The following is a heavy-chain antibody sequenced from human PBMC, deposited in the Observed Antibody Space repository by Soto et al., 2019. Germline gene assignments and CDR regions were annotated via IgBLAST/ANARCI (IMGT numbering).Heavy chain of an antibody. CDR2: ISSSGSTI. D-gene: IGHD5-18*01. J-gene: IGHJ5*02. CDR3: ARDSPQHSYALNWFDP. CDR1: GFTFSDYY. V-gene: IGHV3-11*01. Sequence: QVQLVESGGGLVKPGGSLRLSCAASGFTFSDYYMSWIRQAPGKGLEWVSYISSSGSTIYYADSVKGRFTISRDNAKNSLYLQMNSLRADDTAVYYCARDSPQHSYALNWFDPWGQGTLVTVSS.